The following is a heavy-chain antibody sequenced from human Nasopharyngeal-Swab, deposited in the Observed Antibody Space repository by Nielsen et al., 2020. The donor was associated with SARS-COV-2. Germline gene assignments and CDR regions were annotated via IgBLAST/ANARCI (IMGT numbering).Heavy chain of an antibody. CDR2: IYYTGSA. CDR3: ARWVPFRRGTGRPSFYYFGMDV. J-gene: IGHJ6*02. V-gene: IGHV4-59*01. CDR1: GDSISPNY. Sequence: SETLSLTCTVSGDSISPNYWSWIRQSPGKRLEWIGDIYYTGSADYSPSLRTRVTISVDRSKNRFSLELTSVTTADTAVYYCARWVPFRRGTGRPSFYYFGMDVWGQGTTVTFSS. D-gene: IGHD3/OR15-3a*01.